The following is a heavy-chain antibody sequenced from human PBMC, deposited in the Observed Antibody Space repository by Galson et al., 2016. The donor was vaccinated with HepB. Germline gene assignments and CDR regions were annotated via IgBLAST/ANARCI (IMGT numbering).Heavy chain of an antibody. D-gene: IGHD3-10*01. CDR2: MTGSGGRT. CDR3: AKDYTSGTYSSYYGMDV. J-gene: IGHJ6*02. CDR1: GFTFSSYA. Sequence: SLRLSCAASGFTFSSYALNWVRQAPGKGLEWVSSMTGSGGRTFYADSVRGRFTVSRDNSKHTLYLQMNSLRAEDTAVYYCAKDYTSGTYSSYYGMDVWGQGTTVIVSS. V-gene: IGHV3-23*01.